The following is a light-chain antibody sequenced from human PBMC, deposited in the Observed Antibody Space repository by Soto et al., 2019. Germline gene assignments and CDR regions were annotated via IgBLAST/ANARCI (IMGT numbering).Light chain of an antibody. J-gene: IGKJ1*01. CDR1: QSVSSY. CDR3: QQYGSSGT. CDR2: DAS. V-gene: IGKV3-20*01. Sequence: EIVLTQSPATLSLSPGERATLSCRASQSVSSYFAWYQQKPGQAPRLLIYDASNRATGIPDRFSGSGSGTDFTLTISRLEPEDFAVYYCQQYGSSGTFGQGTKVDNK.